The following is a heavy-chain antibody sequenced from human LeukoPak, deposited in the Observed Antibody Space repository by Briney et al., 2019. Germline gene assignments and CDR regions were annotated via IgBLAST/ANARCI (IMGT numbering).Heavy chain of an antibody. CDR2: IYHSGST. D-gene: IGHD5-18*01. J-gene: IGHJ5*02. CDR1: GGSISSGGYY. CDR3: ARAGAYSQHRNWFDP. Sequence: SETLSLTCTVSGGSISSGGYYWSWIRQPPGKGLEWIGYIYHSGSTYYNPSLKSRVTISVDRSKNQFSLKLSSVTAADTAVYYCARAGAYSQHRNWFDPWGQGTLVTVSS. V-gene: IGHV4-30-2*01.